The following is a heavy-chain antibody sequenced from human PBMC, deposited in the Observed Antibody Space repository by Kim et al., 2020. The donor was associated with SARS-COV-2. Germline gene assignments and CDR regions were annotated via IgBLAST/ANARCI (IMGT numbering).Heavy chain of an antibody. CDR2: IIPIFGTA. D-gene: IGHD3-3*01. J-gene: IGHJ3*02. V-gene: IGHV1-69*13. CDR1: GGTFSSYA. Sequence: SVKVSCKASGGTFSSYAISWVRQAPGQGLEWMGGIIPIFGTANYAQKFQGRVTITADESTSTAYMELSSLRSEDTAVYYCARGEVLEWRRGAFDIWGQGTMVTVSS. CDR3: ARGEVLEWRRGAFDI.